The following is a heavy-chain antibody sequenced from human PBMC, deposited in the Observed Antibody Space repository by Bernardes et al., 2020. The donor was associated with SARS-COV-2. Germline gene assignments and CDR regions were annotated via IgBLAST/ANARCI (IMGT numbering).Heavy chain of an antibody. CDR1: GYSISSVYY. V-gene: IGHV4-38-2*02. D-gene: IGHD2-2*01. Sequence: SETLSLTCAVSGYSISSVYYWGWIRQPPGHWLEWIGSIYHSVSTYYNPSLKSRVTISVDTSKNQFSLKLSSVTAADTAVYYCARDCSSTSCYAGMGWVDGMDVWGQGTTVTVSS. CDR3: ARDCSSTSCYAGMGWVDGMDV. J-gene: IGHJ6*02. CDR2: IYHSVST.